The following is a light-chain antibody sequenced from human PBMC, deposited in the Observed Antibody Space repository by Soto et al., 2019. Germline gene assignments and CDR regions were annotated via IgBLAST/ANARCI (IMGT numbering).Light chain of an antibody. CDR2: DAS. CDR1: QSISSW. J-gene: IGKJ1*01. V-gene: IGKV1-5*01. Sequence: DIQMTQSPSTLSASVGDRVTITCRASQSISSWLAWYQQKPGKAPKLLIYDASSLESGVPSRFSGSGSGTEFTLTISSLQPDDFATDYCQQYNSYLTFGQGTKVDIK. CDR3: QQYNSYLT.